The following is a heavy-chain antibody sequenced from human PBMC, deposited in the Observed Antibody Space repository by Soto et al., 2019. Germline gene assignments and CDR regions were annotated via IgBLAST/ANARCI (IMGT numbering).Heavy chain of an antibody. V-gene: IGHV1-3*01. CDR3: ARVVVDTAMVFHYYGMDV. CDR2: INAGNGNT. J-gene: IGHJ6*02. Sequence: GASVKVSCKASGYTFTSYAMHWVRQAPGQRLEWMGRINAGNGNTKYSQKFQGRVTITRDTSASTAYMELSSLRSEDTAVYYCARVVVDTAMVFHYYGMDVWGQGTTVTVSS. D-gene: IGHD5-18*01. CDR1: GYTFTSYA.